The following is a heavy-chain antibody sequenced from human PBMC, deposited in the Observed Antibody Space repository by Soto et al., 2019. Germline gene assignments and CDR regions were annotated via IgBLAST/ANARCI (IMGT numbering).Heavy chain of an antibody. CDR2: ISYGGGTT. CDR1: ECLFSNYA. J-gene: IGHJ4*02. Sequence: REAFRLSWAASECLFSNYAMSWGRQAPGKGLEWVSAISYGGGTTYYADSVKGRFTISRDNSKNTLYLQMNSLRAEDTAVYYCAKNPGYYYDSTGYHFDYWGQGT. CDR3: AKNPGYYYDSTGYHFDY. D-gene: IGHD3-22*01. V-gene: IGHV3-23*01.